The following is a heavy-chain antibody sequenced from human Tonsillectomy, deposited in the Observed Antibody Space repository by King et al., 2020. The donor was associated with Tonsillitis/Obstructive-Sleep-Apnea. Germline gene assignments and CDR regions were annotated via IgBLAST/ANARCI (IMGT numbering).Heavy chain of an antibody. J-gene: IGHJ4*02. CDR3: AGDPAITMVRGVISGLDY. V-gene: IGHV1-69*12. CDR1: GGTFSSYA. CDR2: ISPNFGTA. D-gene: IGHD3-10*01. Sequence: QLVQSGAEVKKPGSSVKVSCKASGGTFSSYAISWVRQAPGQGLEWIGGISPNFGTANYAQNFQDRVTLPADESTSTAYMELSSLRSEDTAVYYCAGDPAITMVRGVISGLDYWGQGTLVTVSS.